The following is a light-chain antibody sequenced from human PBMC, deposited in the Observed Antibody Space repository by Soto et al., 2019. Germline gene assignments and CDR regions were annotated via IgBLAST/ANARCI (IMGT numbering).Light chain of an antibody. CDR2: GAS. CDR3: QQYSSSPLT. CDR1: QSVSSSY. V-gene: IGKV3-20*01. Sequence: DIMVSQSPCTLSLSPGEAATLPCRASQSVSSSYLAWYQQKPGQAPRLLIYGASNRATGIPDRFSGSGSGTDFTLTISRLEPEDFAAYYCQQYSSSPLTFGGGTKVDI. J-gene: IGKJ4*01.